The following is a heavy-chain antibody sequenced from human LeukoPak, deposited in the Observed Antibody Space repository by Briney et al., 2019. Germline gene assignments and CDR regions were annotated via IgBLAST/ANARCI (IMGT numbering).Heavy chain of an antibody. CDR3: AMGSPGTLFDY. V-gene: IGHV4-39*01. D-gene: IGHD1-26*01. CDR1: GGSISSSYYY. Sequence: PSETLSLTCTVSGGSISSSYYYWGWIRQPPGKGLEWIGSIYYSGSTYYNPSLKSRVTISVDTSKNQFSLKLSSVTAADTAVYYCAMGSPGTLFDYWGQGTLVTVSS. CDR2: IYYSGST. J-gene: IGHJ4*02.